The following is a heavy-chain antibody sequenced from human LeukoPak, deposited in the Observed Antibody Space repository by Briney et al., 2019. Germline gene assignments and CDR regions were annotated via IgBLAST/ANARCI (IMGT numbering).Heavy chain of an antibody. J-gene: IGHJ4*01. CDR2: IRQDGGEK. V-gene: IGHV3-7*01. CDR1: GFTFSSYW. Sequence: GESLRLSCAVSGFTFSSYWMNWVRQAPGKGLEWVASIRQDGGEKSYVGSVKGRFTISRDNTIDSLFLQMSSLTAEDTAVYYCARDGTAAGLYFDLWGHGTLVTVSS. CDR3: ARDGTAAGLYFDL. D-gene: IGHD6-13*01.